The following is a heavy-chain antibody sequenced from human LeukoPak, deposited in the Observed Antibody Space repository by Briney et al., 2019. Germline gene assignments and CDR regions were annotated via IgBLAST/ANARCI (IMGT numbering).Heavy chain of an antibody. CDR2: IKQDGSDK. J-gene: IGHJ4*02. V-gene: IGHV3-7*03. D-gene: IGHD3-9*01. CDR3: ATVRALRYPCSFDY. Sequence: GGSLRLSCAASGFTFSRSWMSWVRQAPGKGLQWVANIKQDGSDKYYVDSVKGRFTISRDNAKNSPYLQMNSLRAEDTAVYYCATVRALRYPCSFDYWGQGALVTVSS. CDR1: GFTFSRSW.